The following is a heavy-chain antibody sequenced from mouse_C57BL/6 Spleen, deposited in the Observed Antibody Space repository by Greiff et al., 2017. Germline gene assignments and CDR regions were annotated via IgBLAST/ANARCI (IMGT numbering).Heavy chain of an antibody. CDR1: GFNIKDYY. CDR2: IDPEDGET. CDR3: ARGDSLAY. J-gene: IGHJ3*01. V-gene: IGHV14-2*01. Sequence: VQLQQSGAELVKPGASVKLSCTASGFNIKDYYMHWVKQRTEQGLEWIGRIDPEDGETKYASKFQGKATITADTSSNTAYLQLSSLTSEDTAVYYCARGDSLAYWGQGTLVTVSA.